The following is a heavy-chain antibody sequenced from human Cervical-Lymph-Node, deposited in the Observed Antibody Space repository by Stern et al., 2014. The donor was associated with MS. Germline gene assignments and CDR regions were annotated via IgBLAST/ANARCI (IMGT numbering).Heavy chain of an antibody. J-gene: IGHJ4*02. CDR2: IIPMPGIS. V-gene: IGHV1-69*04. CDR1: GGTFSTYP. D-gene: IGHD1-26*01. CDR3: ARGRGSYLDQ. Sequence: VQLVQSGAEVKKPGSAVTVSCKASGGTFSTYPISWVRQAPGQGLEWMGRIIPMPGISNDTQKVQGRVTITADRSTSTAYMELSSLRSEDTAVYYCARGRGSYLDQWGQGTL.